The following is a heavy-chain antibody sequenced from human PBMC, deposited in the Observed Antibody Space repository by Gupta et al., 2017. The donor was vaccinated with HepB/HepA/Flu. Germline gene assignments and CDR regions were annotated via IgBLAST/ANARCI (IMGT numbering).Heavy chain of an antibody. CDR2: IGTLADT. D-gene: IGHD6-13*01. CDR3: VRVSGGIAAAGTTAGYFDL. Sequence: VQLVASGGGLVQPGGSLRLSCAASGFPFSDYDLPWVSQVTGKGLEWVSAIGTLADTYYPGSVEGRFTISRENAKNSLSLQMNSLRAADTAVYYCVRVSGGIAAAGTTAGYFDLWGRGTRVTVSS. V-gene: IGHV3-13*01. J-gene: IGHJ2*01. CDR1: GFPFSDYD.